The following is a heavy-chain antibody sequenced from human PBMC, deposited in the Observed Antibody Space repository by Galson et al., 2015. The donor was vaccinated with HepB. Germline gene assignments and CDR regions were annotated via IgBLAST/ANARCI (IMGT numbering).Heavy chain of an antibody. D-gene: IGHD3-10*01. V-gene: IGHV3-48*02. CDR3: ARGVTWGSYYYYGMDV. Sequence: SLRLSCAASGLTFSSYSMNWVRQAPGKGLEWVSYISTSSTIYYEDSVKGRFTISRDNAKNSLYLEMNSLRDEDTAVYYCARGVTWGSYYYYGMDVWGHGTTVTVSS. J-gene: IGHJ6*02. CDR2: ISTSSTI. CDR1: GLTFSSYS.